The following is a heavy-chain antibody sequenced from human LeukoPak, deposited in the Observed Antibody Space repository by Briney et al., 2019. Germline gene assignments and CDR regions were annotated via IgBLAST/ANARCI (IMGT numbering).Heavy chain of an antibody. CDR3: ARGVEPLAANTLAY. CDR1: GFTVITND. CDR2: LYSDGNT. J-gene: IGHJ4*02. V-gene: IGHV3-53*01. Sequence: GGSLRLSCAASGFTVITNDMTWVRQAPGKGLEWLSVLYSDGNTKYADSVQGRSTISRDNSKNTLYLEMNSLSPDDTAVYYCARGVEPLAANTLAYWGQGTLVTVSS. D-gene: IGHD1-14*01.